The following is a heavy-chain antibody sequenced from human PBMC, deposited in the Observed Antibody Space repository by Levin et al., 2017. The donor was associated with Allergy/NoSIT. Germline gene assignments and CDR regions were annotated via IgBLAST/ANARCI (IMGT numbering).Heavy chain of an antibody. D-gene: IGHD6-19*01. V-gene: IGHV4-34*01. CDR2: INHSGST. Sequence: SETLSLTCAVYGGSFSGYYWSWIRQPPGKGLEWIGEINHSGSTNYNPSLKSRVTISVDTSKNQFSLKLSSVTAADTAVYYCARTTIAVAGHDYWGQGTLVTVSS. CDR1: GGSFSGYY. J-gene: IGHJ4*02. CDR3: ARTTIAVAGHDY.